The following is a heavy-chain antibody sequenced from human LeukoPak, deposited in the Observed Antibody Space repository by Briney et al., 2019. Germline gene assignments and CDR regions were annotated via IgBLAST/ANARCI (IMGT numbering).Heavy chain of an antibody. Sequence: GGSLRLSCAASGFTFSSYAMSRVRQAPGKGLEWVSAISGSGGSTYYADSVKGRFTISRDNSKNTLYLQMNSLRAEDTAVYYCAKGSGSYGTFDYWGQGTLVTVSS. CDR3: AKGSGSYGTFDY. D-gene: IGHD1-26*01. CDR1: GFTFSSYA. V-gene: IGHV3-23*01. J-gene: IGHJ4*02. CDR2: ISGSGGST.